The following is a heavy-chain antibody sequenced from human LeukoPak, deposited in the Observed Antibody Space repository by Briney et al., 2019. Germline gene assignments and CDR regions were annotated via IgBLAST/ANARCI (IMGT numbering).Heavy chain of an antibody. CDR2: IYYSGST. J-gene: IGHJ4*02. D-gene: IGHD6-19*01. Sequence: SEALALPCTVSGGSISSYYWSWIRQPPGKGLEWIGYIYYSGSTNYNPSLKSRVTISVDTSKNQFSLKLSSVTAADTAVYYCAGTSSGWSYFDYWGQGTLVTVSS. CDR1: GGSISSYY. V-gene: IGHV4-59*01. CDR3: AGTSSGWSYFDY.